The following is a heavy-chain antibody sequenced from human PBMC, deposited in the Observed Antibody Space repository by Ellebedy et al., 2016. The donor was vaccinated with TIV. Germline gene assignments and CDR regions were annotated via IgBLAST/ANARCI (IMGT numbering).Heavy chain of an antibody. Sequence: GESLKISXAVSGSTFSSFSMDWVRQAPGKGLEWVSYISTRSNTIYYADSVRGRFTISRDDAKNSLYLQMNSLRDEDTAVYYCARDHLRCSGGSCYWGMDVWGQGTTVTVSS. CDR3: ARDHLRCSGGSCYWGMDV. CDR2: ISTRSNTI. CDR1: GSTFSSFS. J-gene: IGHJ6*02. V-gene: IGHV3-48*02. D-gene: IGHD2-15*01.